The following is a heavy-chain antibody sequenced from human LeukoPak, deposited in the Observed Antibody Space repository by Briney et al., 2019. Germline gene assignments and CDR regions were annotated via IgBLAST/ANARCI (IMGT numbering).Heavy chain of an antibody. CDR2: IYYSGST. Sequence: PSVTLSLTCTVSGGSISSYYWSWIRQPPGKGLEWIGYIYYSGSTNYNPSLKSRVTISVDTSKNQFSLKLSSVTAADTAVYYCARDTTAAFFFDYWGQGTLVTVSS. D-gene: IGHD1-14*01. J-gene: IGHJ4*02. CDR1: GGSISSYY. V-gene: IGHV4-59*01. CDR3: ARDTTAAFFFDY.